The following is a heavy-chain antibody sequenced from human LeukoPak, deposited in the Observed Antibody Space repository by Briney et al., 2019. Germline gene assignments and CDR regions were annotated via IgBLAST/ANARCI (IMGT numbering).Heavy chain of an antibody. V-gene: IGHV3-23*01. CDR2: ISGSGGST. Sequence: GSLRLSCAASGFTFSSYAMSWVRQAPGKGLEWVSAISGSGGSTYYADSVKGRFTISRDNSKNTLYLQMNSLRAEDTAVYYCAKDYYDILTGYYYYYYGMDVWGQGTTVTVSS. J-gene: IGHJ6*02. CDR1: GFTFSSYA. D-gene: IGHD3-9*01. CDR3: AKDYYDILTGYYYYYYGMDV.